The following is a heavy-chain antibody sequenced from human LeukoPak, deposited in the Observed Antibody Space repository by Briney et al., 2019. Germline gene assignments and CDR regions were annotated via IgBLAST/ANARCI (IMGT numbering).Heavy chain of an antibody. D-gene: IGHD3-10*01. CDR3: ARHGLWFGESVRYWYFDL. CDR1: GGSISSYY. Sequence: KASETLSLTCTVSGGSISSYYWSWIRQPPGKGLEWIGYIYYSGSTNYSPALKSRVTISVDTSKNQFSLKLSSVTAADTAVYYCARHGLWFGESVRYWYFDLWGRGTLVTVSS. J-gene: IGHJ2*01. V-gene: IGHV4-59*08. CDR2: IYYSGST.